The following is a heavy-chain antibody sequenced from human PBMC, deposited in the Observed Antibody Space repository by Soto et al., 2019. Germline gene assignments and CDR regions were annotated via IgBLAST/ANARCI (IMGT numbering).Heavy chain of an antibody. CDR1: GGSISSGGYY. Sequence: SETLSLTCTVSGGSISSGGYYWSWIRQHPGKGLEWIGYIYYSGSTYYNPSLKSRVTISVDTSKNQFSLKLSSVTAADTAVYYCARVFRQLELGFDYWGQGTLVTVSS. V-gene: IGHV4-31*03. CDR2: IYYSGST. J-gene: IGHJ4*02. CDR3: ARVFRQLELGFDY. D-gene: IGHD1-1*01.